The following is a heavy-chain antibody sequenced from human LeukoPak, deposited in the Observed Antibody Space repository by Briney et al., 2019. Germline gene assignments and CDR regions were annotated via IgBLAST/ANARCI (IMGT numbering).Heavy chain of an antibody. CDR3: ARVTGYRIEDYFDY. D-gene: IGHD6-13*01. V-gene: IGHV4-59*01. J-gene: IGHJ4*02. CDR1: GGSISSYY. Sequence: SETLSLTCTVSGGSISSYYGSWIRQPPGKGREWVGYIYYSGSTKYNTSLKSRVTISVETSKNEFSLKLRSVTAADTAVYYCARVTGYRIEDYFDYWGQGTLVTVSS. CDR2: IYYSGST.